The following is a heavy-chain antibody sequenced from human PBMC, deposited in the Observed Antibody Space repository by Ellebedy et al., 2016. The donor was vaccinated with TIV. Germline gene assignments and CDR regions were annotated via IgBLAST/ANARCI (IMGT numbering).Heavy chain of an antibody. J-gene: IGHJ5*02. D-gene: IGHD4-11*01. Sequence: PGGSLRLSCAASGFTFRSYSMNWVRQAPGKGLEWVSSISSSSSYIYYADSVKGRFTISRDNAKNSLYLQMNSLRAEDTAVYYCASSDYSNHNWFDPWGQGTLVTVSS. CDR1: GFTFRSYS. CDR3: ASSDYSNHNWFDP. CDR2: ISSSSSYI. V-gene: IGHV3-21*01.